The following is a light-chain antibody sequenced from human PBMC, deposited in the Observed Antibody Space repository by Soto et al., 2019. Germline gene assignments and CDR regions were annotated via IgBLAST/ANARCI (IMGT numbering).Light chain of an antibody. CDR1: SSDVGSYDH. J-gene: IGLJ2*01. CDR2: EVS. V-gene: IGLV2-23*02. CDR3: YSYAGSRTFVV. Sequence: QSVLTQPASVSGSPGQSITISCSGTSSDVGSYDHVAWYQQFPGKTPKLMIYEVSNRPSGVSSRFSGSKSGNTASLTISGLQADDEADYYCYSYAGSRTFVVIGGGTKVTVL.